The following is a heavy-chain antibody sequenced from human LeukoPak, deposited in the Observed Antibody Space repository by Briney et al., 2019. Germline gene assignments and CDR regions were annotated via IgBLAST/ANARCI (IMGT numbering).Heavy chain of an antibody. J-gene: IGHJ4*02. CDR1: GYTFPSYY. CDR2: INPSAGST. Sequence: ASVKASCKASGYTFPSYYMHWVRQAPGQGLEWMGIINPSAGSTTYAQKFQGRVTMTRDTSTSTVYMELSSLRSDDTAVYYCARPRVERYYDRSGSSEDWGQGTLVTVSS. CDR3: ARPRVERYYDRSGSSED. V-gene: IGHV1-46*01. D-gene: IGHD3-22*01.